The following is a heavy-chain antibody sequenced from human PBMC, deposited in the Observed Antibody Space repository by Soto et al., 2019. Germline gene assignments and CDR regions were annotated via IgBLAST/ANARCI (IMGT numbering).Heavy chain of an antibody. J-gene: IGHJ4*02. V-gene: IGHV1-46*01. CDR2: INPSGGST. D-gene: IGHD2-15*01. CDR1: GYTFTSYY. Sequence: ASVKVSCKASGYTFTSYYMHWVRQAPGQGLEWMGIINPSGGSTSYAQKFQGRVTMTRDTSTSTVYMELSSLRSEDTAVYYCARVVGYCSGGSCSPFDYWGQGTLVTVSS. CDR3: ARVVGYCSGGSCSPFDY.